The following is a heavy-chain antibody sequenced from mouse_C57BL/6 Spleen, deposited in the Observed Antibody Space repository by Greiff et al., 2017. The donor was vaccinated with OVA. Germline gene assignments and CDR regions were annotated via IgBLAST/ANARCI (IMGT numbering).Heavy chain of an antibody. Sequence: QVQLQQPGAELVRPGSSVKLSCKASGYTFTSYWMDWVKQRPGQGLEWIGNIYPSDSETHYNQKFKDKATLTVDKSSSTAYMQLSSLTSEDAAVYYCARGRGGYDAMDYWGQGTSVTVSS. CDR1: GYTFTSYW. CDR3: ARGRGGYDAMDY. V-gene: IGHV1-61*01. J-gene: IGHJ4*01. CDR2: IYPSDSET. D-gene: IGHD1-1*02.